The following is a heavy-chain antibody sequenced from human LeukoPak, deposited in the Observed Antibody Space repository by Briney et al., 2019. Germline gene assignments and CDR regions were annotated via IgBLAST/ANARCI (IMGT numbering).Heavy chain of an antibody. J-gene: IGHJ6*02. D-gene: IGHD6-19*01. CDR2: VYYRGNT. Sequence: SETLSLTCIVSGVSISGSYWSWIRQPPGKGLEWIGYVYYRGNTNYNPSLKSRVTISVDMSKNQFSLKLRSVTAADSAVYYCARTGYSSDYYGMDVWGQGTTVTVS. V-gene: IGHV4-59*01. CDR1: GVSISGSY. CDR3: ARTGYSSDYYGMDV.